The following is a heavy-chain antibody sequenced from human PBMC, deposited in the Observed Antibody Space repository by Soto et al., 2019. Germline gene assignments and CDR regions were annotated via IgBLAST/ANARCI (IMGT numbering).Heavy chain of an antibody. CDR1: GCSMTNLY. Sequence: QLQASGPRLVKTSETLSLTCTVSGCSMTNLYWSWVRQTPGKRLEWIGYIYYTGNTYYNPSLKSRVTISVDTSKNQFSLRLNSVTAADTAVYYCARGGWSLDAWGQGALVTVSS. CDR2: IYYTGNT. J-gene: IGHJ5*02. V-gene: IGHV4-59*11. D-gene: IGHD2-21*02. CDR3: ARGGWSLDA.